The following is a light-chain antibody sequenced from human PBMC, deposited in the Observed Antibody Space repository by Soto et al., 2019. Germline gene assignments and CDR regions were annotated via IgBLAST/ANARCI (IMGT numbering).Light chain of an antibody. J-gene: IGKJ1*01. V-gene: IGKV1-27*01. CDR2: TAS. CDR3: QKYNSAPWT. Sequence: DIQRTQSPSSLSASVGDRVTITCRASHDISNFLAWYRQKPGKVPQLLIYTASTLQSGVPSRFSGSGSGTDFTLTISSLQPEDVATYYCQKYNSAPWTFGQGTKVDI. CDR1: HDISNF.